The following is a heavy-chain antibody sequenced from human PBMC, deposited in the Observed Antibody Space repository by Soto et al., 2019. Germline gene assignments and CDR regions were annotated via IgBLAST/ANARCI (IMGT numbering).Heavy chain of an antibody. CDR3: AKDKVPVVVTAPFDY. D-gene: IGHD2-21*02. V-gene: IGHV3-30*18. CDR2: ISYDGSNK. J-gene: IGHJ4*02. Sequence: QVQLVESGGGVVQPGRSLRLSCAASGFTFSSYGMHWVRQAPGKGLEWVAVISYDGSNKYYADSVKGRFTISRDNSKNTLYLQMNNLRAEDTGVYYCAKDKVPVVVTAPFDYWGQGTLVSVSS. CDR1: GFTFSSYG.